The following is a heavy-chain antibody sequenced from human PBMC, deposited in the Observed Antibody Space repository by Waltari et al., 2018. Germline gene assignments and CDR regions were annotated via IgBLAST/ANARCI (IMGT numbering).Heavy chain of an antibody. CDR2: INHSGST. Sequence: QVQLQQWGAGLLKPSETLSLTCAVYGGSFSGYYWSWLRQPPGKGLEWIGEINHSGSTNYNPSLKSRVTISVDTSKNQFSLKLSSVTTADTAVYYCARGYARIAAAGQAFDIWGQGTMVTVSS. CDR1: GGSFSGYY. D-gene: IGHD6-13*01. CDR3: ARGYARIAAAGQAFDI. V-gene: IGHV4-34*01. J-gene: IGHJ3*02.